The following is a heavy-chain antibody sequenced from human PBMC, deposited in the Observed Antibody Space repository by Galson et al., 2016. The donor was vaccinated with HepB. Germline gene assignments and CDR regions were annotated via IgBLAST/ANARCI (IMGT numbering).Heavy chain of an antibody. J-gene: IGHJ4*02. CDR3: ARAPSYSSGPYPYFDY. D-gene: IGHD6-19*01. CDR1: GFTFSDYY. V-gene: IGHV3-11*01. CDR2: IGSSGSI. Sequence: SLRLSCAASGFTFSDYYMSWIRQAPGKGLELVSHIGSSGSIYYTDSVKGRFTISRDNAKNSLYLQMNSLTTDDTALYYCARAPSYSSGPYPYFDYWGRGTLVTVSS.